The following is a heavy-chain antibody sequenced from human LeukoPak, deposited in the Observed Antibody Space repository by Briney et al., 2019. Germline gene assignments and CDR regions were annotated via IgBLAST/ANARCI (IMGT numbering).Heavy chain of an antibody. CDR1: GFTFRDYS. D-gene: IGHD3-10*01. V-gene: IGHV3-7*01. CDR2: MKKDGSET. CDR3: GRHRSGSGTYFIDY. Sequence: GGSLRLSCVVSGFTFRDYSMIWVRQAPGKGLQWVANMKKDGSETKYGDFVKGRFTISRDNAKNSLYLQMNSLRAEDTAVYYCGRHRSGSGTYFIDYCGQGTLVSVSS. J-gene: IGHJ4*02.